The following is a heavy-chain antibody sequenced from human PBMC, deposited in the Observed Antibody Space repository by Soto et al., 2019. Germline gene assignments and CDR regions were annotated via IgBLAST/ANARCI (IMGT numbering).Heavy chain of an antibody. J-gene: IGHJ6*02. V-gene: IGHV4-4*02. Sequence: QVQLQESGPGLVKPSGTLSLTCAVSGGSISSSNWWSWVRQPPGKGLEWIGEIYHSGSTNYNPSLRSRVIISVDKSKHQFSLKLSSVTAADTAVYYCAKVSGSYYYGMDVWGQWTTVTVSS. CDR3: AKVSGSYYYGMDV. D-gene: IGHD1-26*01. CDR2: IYHSGST. CDR1: GGSISSSNW.